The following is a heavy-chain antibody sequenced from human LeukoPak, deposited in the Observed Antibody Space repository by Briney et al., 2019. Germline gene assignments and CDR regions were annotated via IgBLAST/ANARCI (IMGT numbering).Heavy chain of an antibody. CDR2: ISISGSTV. CDR1: GFKFHDYW. Sequence: PGGSLRLSCAASGFKFHDYWLNWVRQTPGKGLEWVSYISISGSTVYYPDSVKGRFTISRDNAKNSLYLQMNSLRAEDTAVYFCASSATYYDSTGYKRQYFDCGGRGTLVTVSS. CDR3: ASSATYYDSTGYKRQYFDC. D-gene: IGHD3-22*01. J-gene: IGHJ2*01. V-gene: IGHV3-11*04.